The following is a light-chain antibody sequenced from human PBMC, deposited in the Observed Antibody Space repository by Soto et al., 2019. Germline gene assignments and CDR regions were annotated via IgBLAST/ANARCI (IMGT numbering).Light chain of an antibody. V-gene: IGKV3-11*01. Sequence: IALTQSPSTLSLSPGAGDTLSCRASQSVSSYLAWYQQKPGQAPRLLIYEASNRATGIPARFSGSVSGTDFTLTISSLEPEDFAVYYCQQRSNWPITFGEGRLLEI. CDR2: EAS. J-gene: IGKJ5*01. CDR1: QSVSSY. CDR3: QQRSNWPIT.